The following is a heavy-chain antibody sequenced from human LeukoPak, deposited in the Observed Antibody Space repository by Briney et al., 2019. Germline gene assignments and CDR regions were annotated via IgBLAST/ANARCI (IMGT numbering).Heavy chain of an antibody. J-gene: IGHJ4*02. V-gene: IGHV3-66*01. CDR2: IYSGGST. CDR1: GFTVSSNY. Sequence: GGSLRLSCAASGFTVSSNYMSWVRQAPGKGLEWVSVIYSGGSTYYPDSVKGRFTISRDISKNTLYLQMNSLRAEDTAVYYCAKSFTAMVTSDYWGQGTLVTVSS. D-gene: IGHD5-18*01. CDR3: AKSFTAMVTSDY.